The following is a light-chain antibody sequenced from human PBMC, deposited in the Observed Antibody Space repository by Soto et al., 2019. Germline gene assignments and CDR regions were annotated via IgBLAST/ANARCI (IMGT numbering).Light chain of an antibody. CDR3: GAWDDSLSGWV. V-gene: IGLV1-47*01. Sequence: QLVLTQPPSASETPGQRVTISCSGSSSNIGSNHVYWYQHLPGTAPKLLIYRNYLRPSGVPDRFSASKSGTSASLAISGLRSDDEADYYCGAWDDSLSGWVFGGGTKVTVL. J-gene: IGLJ3*02. CDR1: SSNIGSNH. CDR2: RNY.